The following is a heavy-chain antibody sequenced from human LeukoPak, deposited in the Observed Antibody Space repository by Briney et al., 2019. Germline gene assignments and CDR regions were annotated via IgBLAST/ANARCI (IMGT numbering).Heavy chain of an antibody. CDR2: ISSSSSTK. J-gene: IGHJ4*02. V-gene: IGHV3-48*04. CDR3: ASTVNY. CDR1: GFTFSSYS. Sequence: GGSLRLSCAASGFTFSSYSMNWVRQALGKGLEWVSCISSSSSTKYYADSVKGRFTISRDNAKNSLYLQMNSLRAEDTAVYYCASTVNYWGQGTLVTVSS.